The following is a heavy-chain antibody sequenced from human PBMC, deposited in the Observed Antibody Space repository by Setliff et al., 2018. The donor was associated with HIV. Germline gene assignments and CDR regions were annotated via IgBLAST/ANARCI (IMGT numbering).Heavy chain of an antibody. J-gene: IGHJ4*02. CDR3: ARAFSGYYFDY. CDR1: GFTFSSYM. V-gene: IGHV3-48*04. Sequence: GGSLRLSCAASGFTFSSYMMNWVRQAPGKGLEWVSYISSSGGTIYYADSVKGRFTISRDNAKKSLYLQMNSLRADDTAVYYCARAFSGYYFDYWGQGTLVTVSS. CDR2: ISSSGGTI. D-gene: IGHD3-3*01.